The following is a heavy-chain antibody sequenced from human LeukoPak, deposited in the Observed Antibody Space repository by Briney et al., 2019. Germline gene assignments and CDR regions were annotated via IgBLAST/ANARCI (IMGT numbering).Heavy chain of an antibody. CDR1: GGSISSYY. Sequence: PSETLSLTCTVSGGSISSYYWIWIRQPAGKGLEWIGRIYTSGSTNYNPSLKSRVTMSVDTSKNQFSLKLSSVTAADTAVYYCARERIAARPGARHFDYWGQGTLATVSS. J-gene: IGHJ4*02. D-gene: IGHD6-6*01. CDR2: IYTSGST. V-gene: IGHV4-4*07. CDR3: ARERIAARPGARHFDY.